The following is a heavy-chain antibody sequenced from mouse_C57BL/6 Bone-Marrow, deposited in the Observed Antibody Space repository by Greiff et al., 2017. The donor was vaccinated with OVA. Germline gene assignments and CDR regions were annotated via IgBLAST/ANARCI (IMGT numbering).Heavy chain of an antibody. V-gene: IGHV7-1*01. D-gene: IGHD2-4*01. CDR1: GFTFSDFY. Sequence: EVKVVESGGGLVQSGRSLRLSCATSGFTFSDFYMEWVRQAPGKGLEWIAASRNKANDYTTEYSASVKGRFIVSRDTSQSILYLQMNALRAEDTAIYYCARDDYDWYFGVWGRGTTVTVSS. J-gene: IGHJ1*03. CDR2: SRNKANDYTT. CDR3: ARDDYDWYFGV.